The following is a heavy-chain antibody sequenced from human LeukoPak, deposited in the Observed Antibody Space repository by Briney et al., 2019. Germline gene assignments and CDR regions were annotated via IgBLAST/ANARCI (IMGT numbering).Heavy chain of an antibody. CDR3: ARQGYGVTSQGAADY. J-gene: IGHJ4*02. Sequence: GASVKVSCRASGYTFTGYYMHWIRQAPGQGLEWMGWISAYNGNTNYAQNLQGRVTLTTDTSTSTAYMELRSLRSDDTAVYYCARQGYGVTSQGAADYWGQGTLVTVSS. V-gene: IGHV1-18*04. D-gene: IGHD4-23*01. CDR2: ISAYNGNT. CDR1: GYTFTGYY.